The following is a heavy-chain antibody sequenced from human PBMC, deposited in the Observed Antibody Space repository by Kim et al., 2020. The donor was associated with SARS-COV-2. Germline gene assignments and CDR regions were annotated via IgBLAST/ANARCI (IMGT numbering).Heavy chain of an antibody. J-gene: IGHJ5*02. D-gene: IGHD3-10*01. CDR2: ISYDGSNK. Sequence: GGSLRLSCATSGFTFSSYAMHWVRQAPGKGLEWVAVISYDGSNKYYADSVKGRFTISRDNSKNTLYLQMNSLRAEDTAVYYCARSGSGSYFNWFDPWGQGTLVTVSS. CDR3: ARSGSGSYFNWFDP. CDR1: GFTFSSYA. V-gene: IGHV3-30-3*01.